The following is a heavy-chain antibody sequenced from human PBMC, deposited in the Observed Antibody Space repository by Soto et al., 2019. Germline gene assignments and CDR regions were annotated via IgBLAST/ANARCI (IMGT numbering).Heavy chain of an antibody. CDR3: AREDNWNYFAWFDP. D-gene: IGHD1-7*01. CDR2: IYHSGST. CDR1: GVSISSGGYS. Sequence: PSETLSLTCAVSGVSISSGGYSWSWIRQPPGKGLEWIGYIYHSGSTYYNPSLKSRVTISVDRSKNQFSLKLSSVNAADTAVYYCAREDNWNYFAWFDPWGQGTLVTVSS. J-gene: IGHJ5*02. V-gene: IGHV4-30-2*01.